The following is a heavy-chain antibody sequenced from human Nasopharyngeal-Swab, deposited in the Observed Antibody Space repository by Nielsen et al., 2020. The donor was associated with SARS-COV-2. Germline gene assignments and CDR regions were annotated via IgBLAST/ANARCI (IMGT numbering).Heavy chain of an antibody. CDR1: GFTFGSYS. Sequence: GGSLRLSCAASGFTFGSYSMNWVRQAPGKGLEWVSYISSSSSTIYYADSVKGRFTISRDNAKNSLYLQMNSLRAEDTAVYYCARDKGGITIFGVVLDYWGQGTLVTVSS. V-gene: IGHV3-48*04. J-gene: IGHJ4*02. CDR3: ARDKGGITIFGVVLDY. D-gene: IGHD3-3*01. CDR2: ISSSSSTI.